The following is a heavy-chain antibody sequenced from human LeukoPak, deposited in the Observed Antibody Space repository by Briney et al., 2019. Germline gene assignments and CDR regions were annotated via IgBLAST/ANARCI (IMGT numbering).Heavy chain of an antibody. CDR3: ARLDTAMVGDV. CDR2: IYTSGST. D-gene: IGHD5-18*01. CDR1: GGSISSYY. J-gene: IGHJ6*04. V-gene: IGHV4-4*09. Sequence: PSETLSLTCTVSGGSISSYYWSWIRQPPGKGLEWIGYIYTSGSTNYNPSLKSRVTISVDTPKNQFSLKLSSVTAADTAVYYCARLDTAMVGDVWGKGTTVTVSS.